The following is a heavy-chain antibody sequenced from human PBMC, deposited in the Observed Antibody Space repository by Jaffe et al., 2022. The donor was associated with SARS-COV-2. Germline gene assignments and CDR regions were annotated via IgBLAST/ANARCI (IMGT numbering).Heavy chain of an antibody. D-gene: IGHD4-4*01. CDR2: ISSSGSTI. V-gene: IGHV3-48*03. Sequence: EVQLVESGGGLVQPGGSLRLSCAASGFTFSSYEMNWVRQAPGKGLEWVSYISSSGSTIYYADSVKGRFTISRDNAKNSLYLQMNSLRAEDTAVYYCARYTVTYKGWYYGMDVWGQGTTVTVSS. CDR1: GFTFSSYE. J-gene: IGHJ6*02. CDR3: ARYTVTYKGWYYGMDV.